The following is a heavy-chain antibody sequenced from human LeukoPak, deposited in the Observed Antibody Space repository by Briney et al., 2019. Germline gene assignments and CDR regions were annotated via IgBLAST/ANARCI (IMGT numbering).Heavy chain of an antibody. D-gene: IGHD3-22*01. CDR2: IYYSGST. J-gene: IGHJ4*02. V-gene: IGHV4-59*01. CDR1: GGSISNYY. Sequence: PSETLSLTCTVSGGSISNYYWSWIRQPPGKGLEWIGYIYYSGSTNYNPSLKSRVTISVDTSKNQFSLKLSSVTAADTAVYYCARGLLTYYYDSSGYYFDYWGQGTLVTVSS. CDR3: ARGLLTYYYDSSGYYFDY.